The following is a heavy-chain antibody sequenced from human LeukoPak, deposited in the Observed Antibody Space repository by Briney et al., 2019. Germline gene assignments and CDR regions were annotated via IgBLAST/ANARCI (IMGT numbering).Heavy chain of an antibody. Sequence: GGSLRLSCAASGFTFSSHGMHWVRQAPGKALEWVAVTSYDGTTKYYADSAKGRFNVSRDNSKNTLYLQMNSLRVDDTAVYYCAKDATLFGDQYFDYWGQGTLVIVSS. V-gene: IGHV3-30*18. CDR3: AKDATLFGDQYFDY. J-gene: IGHJ4*02. D-gene: IGHD3-10*01. CDR2: TSYDGTTK. CDR1: GFTFSSHG.